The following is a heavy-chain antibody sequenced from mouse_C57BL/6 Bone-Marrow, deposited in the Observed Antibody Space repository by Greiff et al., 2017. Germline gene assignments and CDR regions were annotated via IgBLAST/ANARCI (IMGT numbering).Heavy chain of an antibody. CDR2: IYPGDGDT. Sequence: QVQLKESGAELVKPGASVKISCKASGYAFSSYWMNWVKQRPGKGLEWIGQIYPGDGDTNYNGKFKGKATLTADKSSSTAYMQLSSLTSEDSAVYFCARGYGSSFYYAMDYWGQGTSVTVSS. CDR3: ARGYGSSFYYAMDY. D-gene: IGHD1-1*01. CDR1: GYAFSSYW. J-gene: IGHJ4*01. V-gene: IGHV1-80*01.